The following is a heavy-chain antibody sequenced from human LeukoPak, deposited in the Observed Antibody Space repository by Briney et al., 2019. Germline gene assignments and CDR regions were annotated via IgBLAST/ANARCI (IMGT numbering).Heavy chain of an antibody. CDR3: ASHMAARANYYYYYYMDV. Sequence: NPSETLSLTCTVSGGSISSYYWSWIRQPPGKGLEWIGYIYYSGSTNYNPSLKSRVTISVDTSKNQFSLKLSSVTAADTAVYYCASHMAARANYYYYYYMDVWGKGTTVTVSS. V-gene: IGHV4-59*01. D-gene: IGHD6-6*01. J-gene: IGHJ6*03. CDR2: IYYSGST. CDR1: GGSISSYY.